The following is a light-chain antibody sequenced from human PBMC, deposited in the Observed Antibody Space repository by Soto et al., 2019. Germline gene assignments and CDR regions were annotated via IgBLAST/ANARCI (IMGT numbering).Light chain of an antibody. CDR1: QGIRND. V-gene: IGKV1-6*01. Sequence: AIQMTQAPASPSPYVEDRVTITCRASQGIRNDLGWYQQKPGKAPKLLIYAASSLQSGVPSRFSGSGSGTDFTLPISSLQHEDFATYYCLQDYNYPLTFGQGTRLEIK. J-gene: IGKJ5*01. CDR3: LQDYNYPLT. CDR2: AAS.